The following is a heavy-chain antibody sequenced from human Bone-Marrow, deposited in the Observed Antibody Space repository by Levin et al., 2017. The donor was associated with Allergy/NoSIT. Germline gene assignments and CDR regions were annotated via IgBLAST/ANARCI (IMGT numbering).Heavy chain of an antibody. J-gene: IGHJ4*02. Sequence: SCAGSGYTFATFWMHWVRQTPGEGLVWVSRINEHGSYTDYADSVRGRFTISRDNAKNTLYLHMNSLRGEDTAIYYCARDLSGGSDYWGPGTLVTVSS. V-gene: IGHV3-74*01. CDR2: INEHGSYT. CDR3: ARDLSGGSDY. D-gene: IGHD2-15*01. CDR1: GYTFATFW.